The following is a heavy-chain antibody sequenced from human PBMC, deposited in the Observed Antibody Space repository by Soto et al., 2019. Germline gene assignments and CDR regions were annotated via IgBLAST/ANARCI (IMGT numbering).Heavy chain of an antibody. Sequence: PSETLSLTCIVSGGSITSYHWSWIRQPPGKVLEWIGYIYYSGSTNYNPSLKSRVTISVDTSKNQFSLKLSSVTAADTAVYYCARDLGSSTSCFDYWGQGTLVTVSS. V-gene: IGHV4-59*01. J-gene: IGHJ4*02. D-gene: IGHD2-2*01. CDR3: ARDLGSSTSCFDY. CDR1: GGSITSYH. CDR2: IYYSGST.